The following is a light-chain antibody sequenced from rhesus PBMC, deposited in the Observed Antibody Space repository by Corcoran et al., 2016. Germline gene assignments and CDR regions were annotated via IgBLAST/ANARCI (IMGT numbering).Light chain of an antibody. CDR3: QQDYDDPYT. CDR2: AAA. J-gene: IGKJ2*01. V-gene: IGKV1-94*01. Sequence: DIQMTQSPSSLSASVGDRVTVTCRASQGINKELSWYQQTPGKAPTLLIYAAASLRTGVSSRFSGGGSGTDFTLTISSLQPEDVATYYCQQDYDDPYTFGQGTKVEIK. CDR1: QGINKE.